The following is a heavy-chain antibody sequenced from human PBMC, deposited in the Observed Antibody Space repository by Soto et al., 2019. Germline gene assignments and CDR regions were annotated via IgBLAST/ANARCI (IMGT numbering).Heavy chain of an antibody. CDR2: IYHSGST. Sequence: QLQLQESGSGLVKPSQTLSLTCAVSGGSISSGGYSWSWIRQPPGKGLEWIGYIYHSGSTYYNPSLKSRVTISVDRSKNQFSLKLSSVTAADTAVYYCARGKGGNSGWFDPWGQGTLVTVSS. CDR3: ARGKGGNSGWFDP. V-gene: IGHV4-30-2*01. CDR1: GGSISSGGYS. J-gene: IGHJ5*02. D-gene: IGHD2-21*02.